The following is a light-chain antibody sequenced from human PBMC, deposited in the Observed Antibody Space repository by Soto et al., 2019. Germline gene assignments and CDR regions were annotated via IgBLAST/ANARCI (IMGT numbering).Light chain of an antibody. Sequence: EIVMTQSPATLSVSPGERATLSCSASQSVSINLAWYQQKPGQAPRLLIYGASTSATSIPARFSGSGSGTEFTLTISSLQSEDFAVYYCQQYNNWHPITFGGGTKVEIK. J-gene: IGKJ4*01. CDR2: GAS. CDR1: QSVSIN. V-gene: IGKV3-15*01. CDR3: QQYNNWHPIT.